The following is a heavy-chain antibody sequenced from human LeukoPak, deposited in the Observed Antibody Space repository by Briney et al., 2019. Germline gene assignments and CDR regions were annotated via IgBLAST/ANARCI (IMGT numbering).Heavy chain of an antibody. J-gene: IGHJ5*02. CDR2: IDWDDDK. D-gene: IGHD6-19*01. V-gene: IGHV2-70*11. CDR3: ARAPAVAGDWFAP. CDR1: GFSLSTSGMC. Sequence: ESGPTLVNPTQTLTLTCTFSGFSLSTSGMCVSWIRQPPGKALEWLARIDWDDDKYYSTSLKTRLTISKDTFKNQVVLTMTNMDPVGAATYYCARAPAVAGDWFAPEYQATLVPVSS.